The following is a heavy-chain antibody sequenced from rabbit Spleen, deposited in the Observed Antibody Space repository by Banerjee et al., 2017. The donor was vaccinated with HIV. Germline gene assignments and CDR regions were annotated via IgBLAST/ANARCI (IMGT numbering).Heavy chain of an antibody. J-gene: IGHJ6*01. CDR2: IATGSSGFT. D-gene: IGHD1-1*01. Sequence: QSLEESGGDLVKPGASLTLTCIASGVSFSGDSYMCWVRQAPGKGLEWIACIATGSSGFTYFASWAKGRFTISKTSSTTVTLQMTSLTAADTATYFCARDTSSSFSSYGMDLWGPGTLVTV. V-gene: IGHV1S40*01. CDR3: ARDTSSSFSSYGMDL. CDR1: GVSFSGDSY.